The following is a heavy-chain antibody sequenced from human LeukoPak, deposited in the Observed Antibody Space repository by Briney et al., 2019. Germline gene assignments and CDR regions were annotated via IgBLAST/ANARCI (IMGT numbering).Heavy chain of an antibody. V-gene: IGHV3-30-3*01. J-gene: IGHJ4*02. CDR1: GFTFSSYA. D-gene: IGHD3-10*01. CDR2: ISYDGSNK. Sequence: GGSLRLSCAASGFTFSSYAMHWVRQAPGKGLEWVAVISYDGSNKYYADSAKGRFTISRDNSKNTLYLQMNSLRAEDTAVYYCAGGIWFGELLLNFDYWGQGTLVTVSS. CDR3: AGGIWFGELLLNFDY.